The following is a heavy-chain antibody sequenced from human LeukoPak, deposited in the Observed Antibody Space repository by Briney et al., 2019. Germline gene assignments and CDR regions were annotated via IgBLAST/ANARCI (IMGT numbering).Heavy chain of an antibody. D-gene: IGHD4/OR15-4a*01. Sequence: TGGSLRLSCAASGFTFSSSAMSWVRQAPGKGLEWVSAISNNGGYTYYADSVQGRFTISRDNSKSTLCLQMNSLRAEDTALYFCAKKAQYDGHYPLDYWGQGTLVTVSA. V-gene: IGHV3-23*01. CDR1: GFTFSSSA. CDR3: AKKAQYDGHYPLDY. J-gene: IGHJ4*02. CDR2: ISNNGGYT.